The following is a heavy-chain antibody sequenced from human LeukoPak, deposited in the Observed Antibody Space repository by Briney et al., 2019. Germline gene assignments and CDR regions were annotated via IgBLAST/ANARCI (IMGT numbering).Heavy chain of an antibody. CDR1: GGSISSSNW. D-gene: IGHD3-10*01. CDR3: ASSNYGSGSWYLDH. CDR2: IYHSGST. V-gene: IGHV4-4*02. Sequence: SETLSLTCAVSGGSISSSNWWSWVRQPPGKGLEWIGEIYHSGSTNYNPSLKSRVTISVDKSKNQFSLELSSVPAADTAVYYCASSNYGSGSWYLDHWRQGTLVTVFS. J-gene: IGHJ4*02.